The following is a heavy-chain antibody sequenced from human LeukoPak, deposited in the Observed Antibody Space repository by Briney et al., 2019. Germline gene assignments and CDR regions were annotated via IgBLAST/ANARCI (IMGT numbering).Heavy chain of an antibody. CDR3: ARETADLGRSLDY. V-gene: IGHV4-4*07. J-gene: IGHJ4*02. Sequence: SETLSLTCTVSGGSISSYFWTWIRQPAGKGLEWIGRIYTNGITNCNPSLKSRVTMALGTSKNQFSLNLTSVTAADTAVYYCARETADLGRSLDYWGQGTLVTVSS. CDR2: IYTNGIT. D-gene: IGHD1-1*01. CDR1: GGSISSYF.